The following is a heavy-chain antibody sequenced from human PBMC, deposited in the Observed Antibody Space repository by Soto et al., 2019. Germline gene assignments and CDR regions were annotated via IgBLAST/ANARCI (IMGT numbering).Heavy chain of an antibody. CDR2: IFNSGTT. CDR3: ALALGPTTGLDY. Sequence: WIWIRQPPGKGLEWMGYIFNSGTTFYNPPLTSRLSISMDTSGNHFSLELRSVTAADTAVYYCALALGPTTGLDYWGQGTLVTVSS. V-gene: IGHV4-31*02. J-gene: IGHJ4*02. D-gene: IGHD1-26*01.